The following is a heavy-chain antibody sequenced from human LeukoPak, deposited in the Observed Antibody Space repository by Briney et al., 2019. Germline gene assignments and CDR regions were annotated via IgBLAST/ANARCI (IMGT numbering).Heavy chain of an antibody. CDR3: ATLGYCSGGSCYSDIFDY. CDR1: GGSFSGYY. V-gene: IGHV4-38-2*01. CDR2: IYHSGST. J-gene: IGHJ4*02. D-gene: IGHD2-15*01. Sequence: SETLSLTCAVYGGSFSGYYWGWIRQPPGKGLEWIGSIYHSGSTYYNPSLKSRVTISVDTSKNQFSLKLSSVTAADTAVYYCATLGYCSGGSCYSDIFDYWGQGTLVTVSS.